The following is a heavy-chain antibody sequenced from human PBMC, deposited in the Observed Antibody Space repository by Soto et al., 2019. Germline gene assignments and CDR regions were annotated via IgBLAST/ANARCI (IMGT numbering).Heavy chain of an antibody. J-gene: IGHJ4*02. CDR2: IYWDDDK. CDR3: AHRCGGGSFVY. D-gene: IGHD2-15*01. Sequence: QITLKESGLSLVTPPQTLTLTCTFSGFSLSTSGVGVGWIRQPPGKALEWLALIYWDDDKRYSPSLTSRLTITKDISNIQVVLKTTNMVPVDTATYYCAHRCGGGSFVYWGQGTLVSVSS. CDR1: GFSLSTSGVG. V-gene: IGHV2-5*02.